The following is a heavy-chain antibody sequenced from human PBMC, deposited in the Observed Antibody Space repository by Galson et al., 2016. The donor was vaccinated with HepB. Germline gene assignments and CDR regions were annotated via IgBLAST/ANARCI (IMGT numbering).Heavy chain of an antibody. CDR3: ARGGGRGGSDY. CDR1: GYTFTSHY. Sequence: SVKVSCKASGYTFTSHYMHWVRQAPGQGLEWMGWIAVHTGNTNYAQKFRDRVTMSTDLSTTTAFTELGKLTSEDMAIYYCARGGGRGGSDYWGQGTLVTVSS. D-gene: IGHD1-26*01. CDR2: IAVHTGNT. J-gene: IGHJ4*02. V-gene: IGHV1-18*03.